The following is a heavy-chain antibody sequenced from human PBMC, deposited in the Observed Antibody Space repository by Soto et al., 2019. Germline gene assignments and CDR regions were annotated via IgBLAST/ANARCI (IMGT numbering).Heavy chain of an antibody. D-gene: IGHD3-3*01. V-gene: IGHV1-58*02. CDR1: GFTFTTSG. CDR3: AAVVPPSGILERLGLDP. Sequence: ASVKVSCKASGFTFTTSGIHWVRQARGQGLEWMGWTVVGSGNTKYNQKFQERVTLTRDMATDTAYMDLRSLTSADTAIYYCAAVVPPSGILERLGLDPWGQGTLVTVSS. CDR2: TVVGSGNT. J-gene: IGHJ5*02.